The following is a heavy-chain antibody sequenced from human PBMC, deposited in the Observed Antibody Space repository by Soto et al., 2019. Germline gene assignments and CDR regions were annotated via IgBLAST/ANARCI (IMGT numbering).Heavy chain of an antibody. J-gene: IGHJ6*02. CDR3: ARDLNPRSCYYGMYV. V-gene: IGHV4-59*01. Sequence: SETLSLTCTVSGGSISSYYWSWIRQPPGKGLEWIGYIYYSGSTNYNPSLKSRVTISVDTSKNQFSLKLSSVTAADTAVYYCARDLNPRSCYYGMYVWGQGTTVTVSS. CDR2: IYYSGST. CDR1: GGSISSYY.